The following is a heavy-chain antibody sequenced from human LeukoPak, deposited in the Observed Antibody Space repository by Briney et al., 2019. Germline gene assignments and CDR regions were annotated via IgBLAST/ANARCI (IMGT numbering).Heavy chain of an antibody. V-gene: IGHV3-30*04. CDR1: GFTLSSYA. CDR2: ISYDGSNK. Sequence: GGSLRLSCAASGFTLSSYAMHWVRQAPGKGLEWVAVISYDGSNKYYADSVKGRFTISRDNSKNTLYLQMNSLRAEDTAVYYCARDAGYDSCGYSPYYYYYGMDVWGQGTTVTVSS. CDR3: ARDAGYDSCGYSPYYYYYGMDV. J-gene: IGHJ6*02. D-gene: IGHD3-22*01.